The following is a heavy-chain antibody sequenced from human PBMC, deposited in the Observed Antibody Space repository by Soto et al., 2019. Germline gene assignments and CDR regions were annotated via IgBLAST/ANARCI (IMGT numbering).Heavy chain of an antibody. CDR1: GYKFTSYW. CDR3: ARRISAGNTAFDV. J-gene: IGHJ3*01. D-gene: IGHD3-10*01. CDR2: IYLGDSDT. Sequence: PGESLKISCKGSGYKFTSYWIGWLRQMPGKGLEWMGIIYLGDSDTRYSPSFQGQVTISADKSIRTAYLQWSSLKASDTAMYYCARRISAGNTAFDVWGQGTMVTVS. V-gene: IGHV5-51*01.